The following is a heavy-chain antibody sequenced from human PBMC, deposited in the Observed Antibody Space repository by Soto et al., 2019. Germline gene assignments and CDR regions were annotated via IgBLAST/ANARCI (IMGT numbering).Heavy chain of an antibody. D-gene: IGHD2-15*01. J-gene: IGHJ4*02. CDR3: ARHEDQYCSGGSCYSLDY. CDR1: GYTFTSYG. Sequence: GASVKVSCKASGYTFTSYGISWVRQAPGQGLEWMGWISAYDGNTNYAQKLQGRVTMTTDTSTSTAYMELRSLRSDDTAVYYCARHEDQYCSGGSCYSLDYWGQGTLVTVSS. V-gene: IGHV1-18*01. CDR2: ISAYDGNT.